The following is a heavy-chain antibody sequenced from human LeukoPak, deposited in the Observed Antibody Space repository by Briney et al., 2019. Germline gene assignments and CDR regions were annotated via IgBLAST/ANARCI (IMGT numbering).Heavy chain of an antibody. J-gene: IGHJ5*02. CDR1: GGSISSSIYY. CDR2: IYYSGST. D-gene: IGHD3-16*01. CDR3: ARLRGGEFDP. Sequence: SETLSLTCTVSGGSISSSIYYWGWIRQPPGKGLEWIGSIYYSGSTYYNPSLKSRVTISVDTSKNQFSLKLSSVTAADTAVYYCARLRGGEFDPWGQGTLVTVSS. V-gene: IGHV4-39*01.